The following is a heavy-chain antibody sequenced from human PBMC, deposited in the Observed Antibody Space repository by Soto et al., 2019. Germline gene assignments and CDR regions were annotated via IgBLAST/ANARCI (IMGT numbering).Heavy chain of an antibody. CDR1: GLTFSSYW. CDR3: ASSSSIPWGMDV. CDR2: INSDGSST. J-gene: IGHJ6*02. D-gene: IGHD2-2*01. V-gene: IGHV3-74*01. Sequence: GGSLRLSCAASGLTFSSYWMSWVRQAPGKGLVWVSRINSDGSSTSYADSVKGQVTISRDNAKITLYLQMNSVRAADTAVYYCASSSSIPWGMDVWGQGTTVTVSS.